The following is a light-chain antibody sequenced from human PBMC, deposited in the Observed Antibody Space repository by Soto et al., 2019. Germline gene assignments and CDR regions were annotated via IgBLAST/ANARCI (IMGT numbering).Light chain of an antibody. CDR2: YKS. J-gene: IGKJ1*01. CDR1: QSISSS. CDR3: QQYYNWPRT. Sequence: EILMTQSPATLSVSPGERATLSCRASQSISSSLAWYQQKPGQAPRLLIYYKSTRATGIPARFSGSGSGTEFTLTISSLQSEDFAVYYCQQYYNWPRTFGQGTKVDIK. V-gene: IGKV3-15*01.